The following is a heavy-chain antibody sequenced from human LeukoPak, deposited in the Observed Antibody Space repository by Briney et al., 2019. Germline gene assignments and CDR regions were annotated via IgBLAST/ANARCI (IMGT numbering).Heavy chain of an antibody. CDR2: IIGNGGST. J-gene: IGHJ4*02. CDR1: GFTFSVAG. CDR3: AKPTCRGRTLYPLDS. V-gene: IGHV3-23*01. D-gene: IGHD3-16*01. Sequence: GGSLRLSCAASGFTFSVAGMHWVRQAPGKGLEWVSAIIGNGGSTYYTDSVQGRFTISRDNSKNTLYLQMNSLRAEDTGVYYCAKPTCRGRTLYPLDSWGQGTLVTVSS.